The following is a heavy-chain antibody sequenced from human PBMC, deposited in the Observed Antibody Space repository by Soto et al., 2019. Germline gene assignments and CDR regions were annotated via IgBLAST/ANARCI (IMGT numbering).Heavy chain of an antibody. CDR1: GGSFSGYY. J-gene: IGHJ3*02. CDR2: INHSGST. CDR3: ARGLAATPDAFDI. V-gene: IGHV4-34*01. Sequence: SEKLSLTXAVYGGSFSGYYWSWIRQPPGKGLEWIGEINHSGSTNYNPSLKSRVTISVDTSKNQFSLKLSSVTAADTALYYCARGLAATPDAFDIWGQGTMVTVSS. D-gene: IGHD2-15*01.